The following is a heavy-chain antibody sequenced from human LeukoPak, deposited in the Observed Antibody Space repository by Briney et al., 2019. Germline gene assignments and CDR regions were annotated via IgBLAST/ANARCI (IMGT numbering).Heavy chain of an antibody. V-gene: IGHV3-21*01. Sequence: GGSLRLSCAASGFTFSSYSMNWVRQAPGKGLEWVSSISSRSSYIYYADSVKGRFTISRDNAKNSLYLQMNSLRAEDTAVYYCARAPTTVTVRYYMDVWGKGTTVTVSS. D-gene: IGHD4-17*01. CDR1: GFTFSSYS. CDR2: ISSRSSYI. CDR3: ARAPTTVTVRYYMDV. J-gene: IGHJ6*03.